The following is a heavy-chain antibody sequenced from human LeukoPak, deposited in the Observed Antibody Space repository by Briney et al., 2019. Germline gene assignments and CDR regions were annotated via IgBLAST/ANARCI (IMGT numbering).Heavy chain of an antibody. D-gene: IGHD3-16*01. CDR2: IIQDGSVT. CDR1: GITFSNYY. CDR3: ATDDYRGLGY. Sequence: GGSLRLSCIISGITFSNYYMHWVRQFPGEGLEWSSDIIQDGSVTTYADPVKGRFTISRNNAKNTVYMQLNNLRAEDTAVYYCATDDYRGLGYWGQGTLVTVSS. J-gene: IGHJ4*02. V-gene: IGHV3-74*03.